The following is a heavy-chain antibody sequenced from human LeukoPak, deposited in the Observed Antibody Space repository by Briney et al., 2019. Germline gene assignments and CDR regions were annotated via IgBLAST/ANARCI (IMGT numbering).Heavy chain of an antibody. CDR3: ARSTDFYGSGPGI. CDR1: GYTFTNYG. D-gene: IGHD3-10*01. CDR2: ISAYNANT. V-gene: IGHV1-18*04. J-gene: IGHJ3*02. Sequence: ASVTLSCTASGYTFTNYGITWVRRAPGQRLGWMGWISAYNANTNNAQKLQGIVTMTTDTSTSTAYMELRSLRSDDTAVYYCARSTDFYGSGPGIWGQGTMVTVSS.